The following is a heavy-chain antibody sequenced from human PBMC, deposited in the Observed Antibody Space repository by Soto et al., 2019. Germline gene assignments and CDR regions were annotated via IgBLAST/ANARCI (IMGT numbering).Heavy chain of an antibody. J-gene: IGHJ4*02. CDR1: GYTFTSYA. V-gene: IGHV1-3*01. CDR2: INAGNGNT. D-gene: IGHD3-16*02. Sequence: ASVKVSCKASGYTFTSYAMHWVRQAPGQRLEWMGWINAGNGNTKYSQKFQGRVTITRDTSASTAYMELSSLRSEDTAVYYCARSSVSDYIWGSYRPYYFEYWGQGTLVTVSS. CDR3: ARSSVSDYIWGSYRPYYFEY.